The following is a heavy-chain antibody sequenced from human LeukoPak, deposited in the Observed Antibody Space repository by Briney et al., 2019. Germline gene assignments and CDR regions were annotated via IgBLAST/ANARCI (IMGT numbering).Heavy chain of an antibody. CDR2: INPSGGTT. CDR3: ARDTTAGGSYDY. CDR1: GYTFTSYY. V-gene: IGHV1-46*01. J-gene: IGHJ4*02. D-gene: IGHD1-26*01. Sequence: ASVTVSCKASGYTFTSYYMHWVRLAPGQGLEWMAMINPSGGTTSYAQKFQGRVTMTRDTSTSTVYMELSSLRSEDTAVYYCARDTTAGGSYDYWGQGTLVTVSS.